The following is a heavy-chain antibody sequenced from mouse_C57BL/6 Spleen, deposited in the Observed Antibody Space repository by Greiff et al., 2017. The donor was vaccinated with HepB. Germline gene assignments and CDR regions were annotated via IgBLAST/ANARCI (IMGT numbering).Heavy chain of an antibody. Sequence: VQLQQPGAELVMPGASVKLSCKASGYTFTSYWMHWVKQRPGQGLEWIGEIDPSDSYTNYNQKFKGKSTLTVDKSSSTAYMQLSSLTSEDSAVYYCARSGEGSSYYFDYWGQGTTLTVSS. CDR3: ARSGEGSSYYFDY. J-gene: IGHJ2*01. CDR1: GYTFTSYW. V-gene: IGHV1-69*01. CDR2: IDPSDSYT. D-gene: IGHD1-1*01.